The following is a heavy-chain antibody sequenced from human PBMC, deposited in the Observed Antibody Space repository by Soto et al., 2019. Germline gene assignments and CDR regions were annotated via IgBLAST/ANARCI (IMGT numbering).Heavy chain of an antibody. J-gene: IGHJ5*02. Sequence: SETLSLTCTVSGGSISSYYWSWIRQPPGKGLEWIGHIYYSGSTNYNPSLKSRVTISVDTSKNQFSLKLTSVTAADTAVYYCARDLSSSWNDNSFDPWGQGTLVTVSS. D-gene: IGHD6-13*01. V-gene: IGHV4-59*01. CDR1: GGSISSYY. CDR2: IYYSGST. CDR3: ARDLSSSWNDNSFDP.